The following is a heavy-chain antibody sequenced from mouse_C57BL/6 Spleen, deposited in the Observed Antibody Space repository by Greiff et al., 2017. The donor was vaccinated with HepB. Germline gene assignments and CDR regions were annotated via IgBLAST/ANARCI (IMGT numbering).Heavy chain of an antibody. CDR2: IDPETGGT. J-gene: IGHJ3*01. CDR3: TRPPIIYYDYDGFAY. CDR1: GYTFTDYE. D-gene: IGHD2-4*01. V-gene: IGHV1-15*01. Sequence: QVQLQQSGAELVRPGASVTLSFKASGYTFTDYEMHWVKQTPVHGLEWIGAIDPETGGTAYNQKFKGKAILTADKSSSTAYMELRSLTSEDSAVYYCTRPPIIYYDYDGFAYWGQGTLVTVSA.